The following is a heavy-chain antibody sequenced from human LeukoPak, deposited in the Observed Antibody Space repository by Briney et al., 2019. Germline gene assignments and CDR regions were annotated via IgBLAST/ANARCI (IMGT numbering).Heavy chain of an antibody. CDR2: TYYWSKWYT. Sequence: SQTLSLTCAISGDSVSSNTAAWNWIRQSPSRGLEWLGRTYYWSKWYTDYAVSVKSRITINPDTSKNQFSLQLNSVNPEDTAGYYCARGRGRGLDYWGQGTMVTVSS. V-gene: IGHV6-1*01. D-gene: IGHD3-10*01. CDR3: ARGRGRGLDY. J-gene: IGHJ4*02. CDR1: GDSVSSNTAA.